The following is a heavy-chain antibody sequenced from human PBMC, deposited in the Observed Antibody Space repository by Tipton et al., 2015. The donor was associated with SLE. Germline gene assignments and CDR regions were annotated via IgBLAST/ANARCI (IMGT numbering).Heavy chain of an antibody. CDR2: IYYTGST. CDR3: ARDRQFDWHSSLDV. J-gene: IGHJ6*02. Sequence: LRLSCTVSGGSITSYYWSWIRQPPGRALEWIGYIYYTGSTNYNSSLKSRVTISVDRSKNQFSLSLSSVTAADTAVYFCARDRQFDWHSSLDVWGQETTVIVPS. D-gene: IGHD3-9*01. CDR1: GGSITSYY. V-gene: IGHV4-59*01.